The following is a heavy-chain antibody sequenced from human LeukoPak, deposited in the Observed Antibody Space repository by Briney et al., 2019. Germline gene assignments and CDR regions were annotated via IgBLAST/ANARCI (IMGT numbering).Heavy chain of an antibody. Sequence: SVNVSCKASGGTFGIYGMSWVRQAPGQGREWMGGIIPMYRTPTYAERFEGRVTISTDDSTSNVYMELSSLRSEDTAVYYCARGATGPTFYHWLDPWGQGTLVTVSS. J-gene: IGHJ5*02. V-gene: IGHV1-69*05. CDR1: GGTFGIYG. CDR3: ARGATGPTFYHWLDP. CDR2: IIPMYRTP. D-gene: IGHD1-7*01.